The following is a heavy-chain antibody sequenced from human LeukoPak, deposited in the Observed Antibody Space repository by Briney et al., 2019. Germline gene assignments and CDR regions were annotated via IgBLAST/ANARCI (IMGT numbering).Heavy chain of an antibody. CDR2: ISYDGSNK. Sequence: GRSLRLSCAASGFTFSSYAMHWVRQAPGKGREWVAVISYDGSNKYYADSVKGRFTISRDNSTNTLYLQMNSLRAEDTAVYYCARDYKYAFDNWGQGTLVTVSS. CDR1: GFTFSSYA. CDR3: ARDYKYAFDN. J-gene: IGHJ4*02. D-gene: IGHD5-24*01. V-gene: IGHV3-30*01.